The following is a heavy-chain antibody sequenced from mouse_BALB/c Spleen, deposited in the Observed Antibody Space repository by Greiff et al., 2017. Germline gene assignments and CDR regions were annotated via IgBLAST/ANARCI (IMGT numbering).Heavy chain of an antibody. J-gene: IGHJ4*01. D-gene: IGHD1-1*02. Sequence: EVKLMESGGGLVKPGGSLKLSCAASGFTFSSYAMSWVRQTPEKRLEWVASISSGGSTYYPDSVKGRFTISRDNARNILYLQISSLRSEDTAMYYCARASLWDYWGQGTSVTVSS. CDR2: ISSGGST. CDR1: GFTFSSYA. V-gene: IGHV5-6-5*01. CDR3: ARASLWDY.